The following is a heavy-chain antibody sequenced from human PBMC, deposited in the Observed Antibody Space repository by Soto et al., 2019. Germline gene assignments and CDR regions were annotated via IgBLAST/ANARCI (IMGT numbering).Heavy chain of an antibody. CDR2: TYYRSKWYN. J-gene: IGHJ6*02. CDR1: GDSVSSNSAA. V-gene: IGHV6-1*01. D-gene: IGHD5-18*01. Sequence: PSQTLSLTCAISGDSVSSNSAALNLIRQSPSRGLEWLGRTYYRSKWYNDYAVSVKSRITINPDTSKNQFSLQLNSVTPEDTAVYYCARDLSGSSNYYYYGMDVWGQGTTVTVSS. CDR3: ARDLSGSSNYYYYGMDV.